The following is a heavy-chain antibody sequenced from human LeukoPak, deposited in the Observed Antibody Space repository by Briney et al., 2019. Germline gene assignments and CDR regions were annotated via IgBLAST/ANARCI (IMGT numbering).Heavy chain of an antibody. CDR2: IYSGGST. D-gene: IGHD3-10*01. CDR3: ARAKPKNMVRGLIMRRESRYYFDY. CDR1: RFKFNDYY. Sequence: GGSLRLSCVASRFKFNDYYMGWIRQAPGKGLEWVSVIYSGGSTYYADSVKGRFTISRDNSKSTLYIQMNSLRAEDTAVYYCARAKPKNMVRGLIMRRESRYYFDYWGQGTLVTVSS. J-gene: IGHJ4*02. V-gene: IGHV3-53*01.